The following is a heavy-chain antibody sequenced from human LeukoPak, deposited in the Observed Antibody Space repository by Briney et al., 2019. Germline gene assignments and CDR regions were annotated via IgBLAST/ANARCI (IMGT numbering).Heavy chain of an antibody. CDR2: ISSSSSYI. CDR1: GFTFSSYS. J-gene: IGHJ6*02. Sequence: PGGSLRLSCAASGFTFSSYSMNWVRHAPGKGLESVPSISSSSSYIYYADSVKGRFTISRDNAKNSLYLQMNSLRAEDTAVYYCARDSLSYYGMDVWGQGTTVTVSS. V-gene: IGHV3-21*01. CDR3: ARDSLSYYGMDV.